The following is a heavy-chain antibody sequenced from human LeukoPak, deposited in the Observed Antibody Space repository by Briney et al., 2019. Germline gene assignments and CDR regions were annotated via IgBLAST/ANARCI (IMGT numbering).Heavy chain of an antibody. CDR1: GFTFSTYP. CDR3: AKDRGY. CDR2: ISGGAGST. V-gene: IGHV3-23*01. Sequence: GGSLTLSCAASGFTFSTYPMIWVRQAPGKGLEWVSAISGGAGSTYYADSVKGRFTISRDNSKDTLYLQMNSRRAEDTAVYYCAKDRGYGGQGTLVTVAS. J-gene: IGHJ4*02.